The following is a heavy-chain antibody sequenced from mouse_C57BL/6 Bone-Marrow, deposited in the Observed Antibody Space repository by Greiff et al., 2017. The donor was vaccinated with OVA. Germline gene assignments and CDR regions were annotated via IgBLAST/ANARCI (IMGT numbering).Heavy chain of an antibody. D-gene: IGHD1-1*01. CDR1: GFTFSDYY. CDR3: ARRYYGSSYGYWYFDV. CDR2: ISNGGGST. V-gene: IGHV5-12*01. J-gene: IGHJ1*03. Sequence: EVQLVESGGGLVQPGGSLKLSCAASGFTFSDYYMYWVRQTPEKRLEWVAYISNGGGSTYYPDTVKGRFTISRDNAKNTLYLQMSRLKSEDTAMYYCARRYYGSSYGYWYFDVWGTGTTVTVSS.